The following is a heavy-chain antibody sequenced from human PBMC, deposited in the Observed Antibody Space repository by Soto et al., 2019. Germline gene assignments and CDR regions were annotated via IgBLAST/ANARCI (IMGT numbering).Heavy chain of an antibody. D-gene: IGHD5-12*01. CDR1: GGSFSGYY. CDR3: ARGQHGYNPSPYYFDY. Sequence: SETLSLTCAVYGGSFSGYYWSWIRQPPGKGLEWIGEINHSGSTNYNPSLKSRVTISVDTSKNQFSLKLSSVTAADTAVYYCARGQHGYNPSPYYFDYWGQGTLVTVYS. CDR2: INHSGST. V-gene: IGHV4-34*01. J-gene: IGHJ4*02.